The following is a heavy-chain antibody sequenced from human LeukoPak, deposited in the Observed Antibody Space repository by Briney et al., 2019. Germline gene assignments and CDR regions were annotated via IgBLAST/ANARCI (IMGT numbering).Heavy chain of an antibody. CDR3: ARDPRAVDV. CDR1: GGSISSGSYY. V-gene: IGHV4-61*02. CDR2: IYSSGST. J-gene: IGHJ6*02. Sequence: SQTLSLTCTVSGGSISSGSYYWSWIRQPAGKGLEWIGRIYSSGSTNYNPSFTSRVTMSVDTSKNQFSLRLSSVTAADTAVYYCARDPRAVDVWGQGTTVTVSS.